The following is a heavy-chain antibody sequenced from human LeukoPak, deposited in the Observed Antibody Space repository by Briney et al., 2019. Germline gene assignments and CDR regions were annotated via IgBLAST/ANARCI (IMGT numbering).Heavy chain of an antibody. CDR3: ARLTFFDY. CDR2: TYYRSKWYN. CDR1: GDSVSSNSAA. D-gene: IGHD1-20*01. J-gene: IGHJ4*02. Sequence: SQTLSLTCGISGDSVSSNSAAWNWIRQFPSRGLEWLGRTYYRSKWYNGYALSVKSRITINPDTSKNQFSLHLNSVTPEDTAVYYCARLTFFDYWGQGTLVTVSS. V-gene: IGHV6-1*01.